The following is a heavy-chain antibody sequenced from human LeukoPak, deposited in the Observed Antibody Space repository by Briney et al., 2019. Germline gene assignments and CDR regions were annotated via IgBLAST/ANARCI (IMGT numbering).Heavy chain of an antibody. D-gene: IGHD2-21*02. V-gene: IGHV4-4*07. CDR1: GGSINTYY. CDR2: IYASGTT. CDR3: ARGGGDSNWFDP. Sequence: SETLSLTCTVSGGSINTYYWSWIRQPAGKGLEWIGRIYASGTTNYNPSLKSRVTMSVDTSKNQFSLKLSSVTAADTAVYYCARGGGDSNWFDPWGQGTLVTVSS. J-gene: IGHJ5*02.